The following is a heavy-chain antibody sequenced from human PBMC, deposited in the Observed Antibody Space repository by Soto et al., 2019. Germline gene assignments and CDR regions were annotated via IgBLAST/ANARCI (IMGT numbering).Heavy chain of an antibody. Sequence: EVQLVESGGGLVQPGGSLRLSCAASGFTFSSYWMHWVRQAPGKGLVWVSRINSDGSTISYADSVKGRFSISRDNTKNTLYLQMNSLRAEVTAVYFCARLYCIDTSCSIKYLDYWGQGTLVTVSS. CDR2: INSDGSTI. CDR3: ARLYCIDTSCSIKYLDY. V-gene: IGHV3-74*01. CDR1: GFTFSSYW. D-gene: IGHD2-2*01. J-gene: IGHJ4*02.